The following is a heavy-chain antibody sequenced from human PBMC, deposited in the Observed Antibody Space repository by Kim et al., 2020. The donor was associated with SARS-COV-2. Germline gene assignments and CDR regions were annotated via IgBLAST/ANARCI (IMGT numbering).Heavy chain of an antibody. D-gene: IGHD3-16*01. CDR3: ARETYPDDLTRLTCFDY. V-gene: IGHV3-23*01. CDR1: GFTFSSYA. Sequence: GGSLRLSCADSGFTFSSYAMNWVREAPGKGLEWLSGISASGGSSYHAYSKRRLTISSGNNTNYLSLQQNSMIAADTAVYYCARETYPDDLTRLTCFDY. J-gene: IGHJ4*01. CDR2: ISASGGSS.